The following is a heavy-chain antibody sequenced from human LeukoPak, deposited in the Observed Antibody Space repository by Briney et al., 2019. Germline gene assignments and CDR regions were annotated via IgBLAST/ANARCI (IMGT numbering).Heavy chain of an antibody. V-gene: IGHV3-30*04. CDR2: ISYDGSNK. J-gene: IGHJ6*03. CDR3: ARERDPYYYYYYYMDV. Sequence: PGGSLRLSCAASGFTFSSYAMHGVRQAPGKGLEGVAVISYDGSNKYYADSVKGRFTISRDNSKNTLYLQMNSLKAEDTAVYYCARERDPYYYYYYYMDVWGKGTTVTISS. CDR1: GFTFSSYA.